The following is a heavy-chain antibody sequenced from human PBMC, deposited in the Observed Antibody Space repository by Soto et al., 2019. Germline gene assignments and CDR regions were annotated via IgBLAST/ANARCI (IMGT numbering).Heavy chain of an antibody. Sequence: GASVKVSCKASGYTFTSYAMHWVRQAPGQRLEWMGWINAGNGNTKYSQKFQGRVTITRDTSASTAYMELSSLRSEDTAVYYCARRDSSGYYGDYFDYWGQGTLVTVSS. CDR1: GYTFTSYA. CDR2: INAGNGNT. J-gene: IGHJ4*02. D-gene: IGHD3-22*01. V-gene: IGHV1-3*01. CDR3: ARRDSSGYYGDYFDY.